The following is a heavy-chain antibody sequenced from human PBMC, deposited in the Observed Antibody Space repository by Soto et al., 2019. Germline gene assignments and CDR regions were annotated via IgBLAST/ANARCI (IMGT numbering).Heavy chain of an antibody. V-gene: IGHV3-7*01. Sequence: VESGGGLVQPGGSLRLSCAASGFTFGTYWMSWVRQAPGQGLEGVANINDDGSKNYYVDSVRGRFTISRANAQKSLYLHMRSLRAEDTAVSYCARSGDVATVTDYWGQGTLVTVSS. CDR1: GFTFGTYW. CDR2: INDDGSKN. J-gene: IGHJ4*02. D-gene: IGHD4-17*01. CDR3: ARSGDVATVTDY.